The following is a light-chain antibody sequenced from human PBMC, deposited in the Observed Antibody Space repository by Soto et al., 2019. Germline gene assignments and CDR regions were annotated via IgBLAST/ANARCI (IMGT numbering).Light chain of an antibody. Sequence: QSVLTQPPSASGTPGQRVTISCSGRSSNIGSNTVNWYQQLPGTAPKLLIYGNNQRPSGVPDRFSGSKSGTSASLAISGLQSEDEADHYCAAWDDSLEGYVFATGTKVTVL. CDR2: GNN. CDR3: AAWDDSLEGYV. V-gene: IGLV1-44*01. CDR1: SSNIGSNT. J-gene: IGLJ1*01.